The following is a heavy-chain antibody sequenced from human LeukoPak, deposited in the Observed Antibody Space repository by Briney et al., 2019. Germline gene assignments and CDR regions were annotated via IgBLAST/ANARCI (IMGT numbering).Heavy chain of an antibody. CDR3: ARSVGATTDWFDP. Sequence: PGGSLRLSCAASGFTFSSYGMYWVRQAPGKGLAWVAVIWYDGSNKYYGDSVRGRFTISRDNSKNMLYLEMNSLRGEDTAVYYCARSVGATTDWFDPWGQGTQVIVSS. V-gene: IGHV3-33*01. CDR1: GFTFSSYG. J-gene: IGHJ5*02. D-gene: IGHD1-26*01. CDR2: IWYDGSNK.